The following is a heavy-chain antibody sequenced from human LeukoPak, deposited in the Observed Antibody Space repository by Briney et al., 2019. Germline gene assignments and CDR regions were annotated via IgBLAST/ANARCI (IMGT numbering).Heavy chain of an antibody. V-gene: IGHV3-30*04. D-gene: IGHD2-15*01. CDR3: ARDDEVVAATGTFDY. CDR2: ISYDRSNK. Sequence: GGSLRLSCAASGFTFSSYAMHWVRQAPGKGLEWVAVISYDRSNKYYADSVKGRFTISRDNSKNTLYPQMNSLRAEDTAVYYCARDDEVVAATGTFDYWGQGTLVTVSS. J-gene: IGHJ4*02. CDR1: GFTFSSYA.